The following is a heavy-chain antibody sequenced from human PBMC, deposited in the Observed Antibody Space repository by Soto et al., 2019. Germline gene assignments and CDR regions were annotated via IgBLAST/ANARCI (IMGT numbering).Heavy chain of an antibody. V-gene: IGHV4-34*01. D-gene: IGHD3-3*01. CDR2: INHSGST. CDR3: ARGPRITIFGVVIIPHNINWFDP. Sequence: SETLSLTCAVYGGSFSGYYWSWIRQPPGKGLEWIGEINHSGSTNYNPSLKSRVTISVDTSKNQFSLKLSPVTAADTAVYYCARGPRITIFGVVIIPHNINWFDPWGQGTLVTVSS. CDR1: GGSFSGYY. J-gene: IGHJ5*02.